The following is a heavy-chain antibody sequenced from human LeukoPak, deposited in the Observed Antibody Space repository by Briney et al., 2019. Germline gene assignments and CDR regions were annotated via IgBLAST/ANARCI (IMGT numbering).Heavy chain of an antibody. Sequence: SETLSLTCAVYGGSFSGYYWSWIRQPPGKGLEWIGEINHSGSTNYNPSLKSRVTISVDTSKNQFSLKLSSVTAADTAVYYCARGRELIAAAGTGYYFDYWGQGTLVTVSS. CDR3: ARGRELIAAAGTGYYFDY. V-gene: IGHV4-34*01. CDR1: GGSFSGYY. D-gene: IGHD6-13*01. J-gene: IGHJ4*02. CDR2: INHSGST.